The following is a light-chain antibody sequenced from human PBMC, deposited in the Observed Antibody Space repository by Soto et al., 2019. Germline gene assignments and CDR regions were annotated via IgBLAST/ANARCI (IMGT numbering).Light chain of an antibody. J-gene: IGKJ4*01. CDR1: QSVSSSF. Sequence: EIVLTQSPGTLSLSPGERATLSCRASQSVSSSFLAWYQQKPGQAPRLLIYGASSRATRIPDRFSGRGFGTDFTLTISRLEPEDVAVYYCQQYGSSPLTFGGGTKVEIK. CDR3: QQYGSSPLT. V-gene: IGKV3-20*01. CDR2: GAS.